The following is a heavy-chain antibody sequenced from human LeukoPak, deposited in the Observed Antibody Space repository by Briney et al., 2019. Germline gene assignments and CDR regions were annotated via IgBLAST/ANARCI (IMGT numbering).Heavy chain of an antibody. CDR3: AKVAHPLRFEAQFDY. CDR2: ISGSGGST. V-gene: IGHV3-23*01. D-gene: IGHD3-10*01. Sequence: GGSLRLSCAAYGFTFSSYAMSWVRQAPGKGLEWVSAISGSGGSTYYANSVKGRFTISRDNSKNTLYLQMNSLRAEDTAVYYCAKVAHPLRFEAQFDYWGQGTLVTVSS. CDR1: GFTFSSYA. J-gene: IGHJ4*02.